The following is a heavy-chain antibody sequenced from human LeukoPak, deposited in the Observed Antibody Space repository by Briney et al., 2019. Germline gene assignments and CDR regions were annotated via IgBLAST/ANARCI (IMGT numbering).Heavy chain of an antibody. CDR1: GFTFSSYS. D-gene: IGHD6-19*01. J-gene: IGHJ4*02. CDR3: ASSSIAVARRGYFDY. V-gene: IGHV3-30*03. Sequence: PGGSLRLSCAASGFTFSSYSMNWVRQAPGKGLEWVAVISYDGSNKYYADSVKGRFTISRDNSKNTLYLQMNSLRAEDTAVYYCASSSIAVARRGYFDYWGQGTLVTVSS. CDR2: ISYDGSNK.